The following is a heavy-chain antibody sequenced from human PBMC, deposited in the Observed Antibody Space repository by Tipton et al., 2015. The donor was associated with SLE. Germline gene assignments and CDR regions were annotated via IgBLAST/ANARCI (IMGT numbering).Heavy chain of an antibody. CDR1: GGSFGGYY. D-gene: IGHD3-10*01. V-gene: IGHV4-59*01. CDR2: FYFSGSS. J-gene: IGHJ3*01. CDR3: ARHLGVIVAFEV. Sequence: TLSLTCSIYGGSFGGYYWSWIRRPPGKGLEWIGFFYFSGSSQYNPSLKSRVAISADTSNNQFSLELRSVTAADTAVYYCARHLGVIVAFEVWGQGTVLTVSS.